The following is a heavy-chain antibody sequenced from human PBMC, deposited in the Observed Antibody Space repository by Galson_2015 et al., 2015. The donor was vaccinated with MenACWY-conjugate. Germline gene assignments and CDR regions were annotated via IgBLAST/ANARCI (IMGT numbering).Heavy chain of an antibody. J-gene: IGHJ4*02. Sequence: SLRLSCAASGFIFNNYWMSWVRQVPGKGLEWVALMSYDGSNQYYADSLKGRLTISRDNSKSTLYLQMDSLRAEDTAVYYCARGLIGYSSGPLDFWGQEALVTVSS. V-gene: IGHV3-30*01. CDR3: ARGLIGYSSGPLDF. CDR2: MSYDGSNQ. D-gene: IGHD6-19*01. CDR1: GFIFNNYW.